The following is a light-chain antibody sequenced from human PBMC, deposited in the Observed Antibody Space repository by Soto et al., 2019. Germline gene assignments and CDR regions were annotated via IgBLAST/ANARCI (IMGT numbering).Light chain of an antibody. V-gene: IGKV3-15*01. CDR1: QNIESN. Sequence: IEMTQSPVTLSVSPGESPTLSCSPSQNIESNLAWYQQKPGQSPRLLIYTASTRASGTPARFSGSGYGTEFTLTISSLQSEDSAVYYCQQCNNWPPLTFGGGTKVDIK. J-gene: IGKJ4*01. CDR2: TAS. CDR3: QQCNNWPPLT.